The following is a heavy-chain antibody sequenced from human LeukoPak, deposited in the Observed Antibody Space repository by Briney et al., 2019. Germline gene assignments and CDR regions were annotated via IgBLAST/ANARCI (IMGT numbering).Heavy chain of an antibody. V-gene: IGHV1-18*04. D-gene: IGHD3-16*02. CDR2: ISAYNGNT. CDR1: GYTFTSYG. J-gene: IGHJ4*02. CDR3: AREGISWDYDYIWGSYHDY. Sequence: ASVKVSCKASGYTFTSYGISWVRQAPGQGLEWMGWISAYNGNTNYAQKLQGRVTMTTDTSTSTAYMELRSLRSDDTAVYYCAREGISWDYDYIWGSYHDYWGQGTLVTVSS.